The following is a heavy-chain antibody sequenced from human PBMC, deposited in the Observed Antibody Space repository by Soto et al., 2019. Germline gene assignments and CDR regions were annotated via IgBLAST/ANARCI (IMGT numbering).Heavy chain of an antibody. Sequence: EVQLVESGGGLVQPGGSLRLSCAASGFTFSNYWMSWVRQAPGKGLEWVAKINQGGSEKWSADSVKGRFTISRDNAKNSLYLQLNSLGAEDTAVYYCVKVDGDYSFDYWGQGTLVTVSS. D-gene: IGHD4-17*01. CDR2: INQGGSEK. V-gene: IGHV3-7*03. CDR3: VKVDGDYSFDY. J-gene: IGHJ4*02. CDR1: GFTFSNYW.